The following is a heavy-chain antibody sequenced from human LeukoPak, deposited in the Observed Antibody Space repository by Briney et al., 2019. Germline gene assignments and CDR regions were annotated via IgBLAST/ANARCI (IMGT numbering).Heavy chain of an antibody. J-gene: IGHJ6*02. V-gene: IGHV3-23*01. CDR1: GFTFRNYA. CDR3: ARESYGMDA. CDR2: ISKSGDNT. Sequence: GGSLRLSCAASGFTFRNYAMSWVRQAPGKGPEWVSSISKSGDNTYYADSVKGRFTVSRDNSKNTLSLHMNSLRAEDMAVYYCARESYGMDAWGQGTTVTVSS.